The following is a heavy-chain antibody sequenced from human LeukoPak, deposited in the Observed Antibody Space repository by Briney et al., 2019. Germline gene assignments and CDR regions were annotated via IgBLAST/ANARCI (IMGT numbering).Heavy chain of an antibody. CDR1: GFTFDDHG. Sequence: GGSLRLSCAASGFTFDDHGMTWVRQVPGKGLEWVSNINWNGAATNYADSVKGRFTISRDNAKNSLYLQMNSLRAEDTAFYYCARLKINHGWKGGMDYWGQGTLVTVSS. J-gene: IGHJ4*02. CDR3: ARLKINHGWKGGMDY. CDR2: INWNGAAT. D-gene: IGHD1-1*01. V-gene: IGHV3-20*04.